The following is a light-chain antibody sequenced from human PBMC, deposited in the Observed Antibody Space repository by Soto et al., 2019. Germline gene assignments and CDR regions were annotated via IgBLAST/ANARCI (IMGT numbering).Light chain of an antibody. CDR1: SSNIGNNY. J-gene: IGLJ2*01. CDR3: GTWDSSLSADV. V-gene: IGLV1-51*02. Sequence: QSVLTQPPSVSAAPGQKVTISCSGSSSNIGNNYVSWYQQLPGTAPKLLIYENNKRPSGIPDRFSGSKSGTSATLGITGLRTGDEADYYCGTWDSSLSADVFGGGTKLTVL. CDR2: ENN.